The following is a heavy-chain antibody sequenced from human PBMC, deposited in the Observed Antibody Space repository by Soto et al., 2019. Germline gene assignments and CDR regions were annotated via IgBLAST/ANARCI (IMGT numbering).Heavy chain of an antibody. CDR3: AKDTSEADYYFDY. J-gene: IGHJ4*02. V-gene: IGHV3-30*18. CDR1: GFTFSSYG. CDR2: ISYDGSNK. D-gene: IGHD6-25*01. Sequence: PGVSLRLSCAASGFTFSSYGMHWVRQAPGKGLEWVAVISYDGSNKYYADSVKGRFTISRDNSKNTLYLQMNSLRAEDTAVYYCAKDTSEADYYFDYWGQGTLVTVSS.